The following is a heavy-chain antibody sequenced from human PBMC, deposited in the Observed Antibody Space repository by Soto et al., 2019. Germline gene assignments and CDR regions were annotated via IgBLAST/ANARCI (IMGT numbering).Heavy chain of an antibody. CDR1: GFTFRSYV. Sequence: ESGGGVVQPGASRRLSCVGSGFTFRSYVIHWVRQAPGKGLEWVALTSYDGSNKYYDDSVKGRFTISRDNSRNTVDLHMDSLRLEDTALYYCARWGTTGGLDVWGQGTLVSVSS. D-gene: IGHD3-16*01. CDR3: ARWGTTGGLDV. V-gene: IGHV3-30*19. CDR2: TSYDGSNK. J-gene: IGHJ4*02.